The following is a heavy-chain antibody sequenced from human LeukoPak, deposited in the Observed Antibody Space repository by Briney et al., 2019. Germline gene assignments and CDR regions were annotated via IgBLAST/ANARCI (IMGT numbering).Heavy chain of an antibody. D-gene: IGHD4-17*01. J-gene: IGHJ6*03. CDR2: INHSGST. Sequence: SETLSLTCAVYGGSFSGYYWSWIRQPPGKGLEWIGEINHSGSTNYNPSLKSRVTISVDTSKNQSSLKLSSVTAADTAVYYCASRTVTTRFYYYYYMDVWGKGTTVTVSS. CDR3: ASRTVTTRFYYYYYMDV. CDR1: GGSFSGYY. V-gene: IGHV4-34*01.